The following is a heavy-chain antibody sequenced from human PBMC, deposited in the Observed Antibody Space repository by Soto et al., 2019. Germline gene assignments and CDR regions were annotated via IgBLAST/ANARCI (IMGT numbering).Heavy chain of an antibody. D-gene: IGHD3-10*01. CDR2: IIPIFGTA. J-gene: IGHJ6*02. Sequence: EASVKVSCKASGGTFSSYAISWVRQAPGQGLEWMGGIIPIFGTANYAQKFQGRVTITADESTSTAYMELSSLRSEDTAVYYCARDPVVRGVISHYGMDVWGQGTTVTVSS. CDR1: GGTFSSYA. V-gene: IGHV1-69*13. CDR3: ARDPVVRGVISHYGMDV.